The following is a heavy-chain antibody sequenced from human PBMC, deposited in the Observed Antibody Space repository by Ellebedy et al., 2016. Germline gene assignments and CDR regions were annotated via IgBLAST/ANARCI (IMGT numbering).Heavy chain of an antibody. CDR1: GISFSNFF. CDR3: RPGHYSGS. CDR2: ISGGGDKT. J-gene: IGHJ4*02. V-gene: IGHV3-23*01. Sequence: GGSLRLXXAVSGISFSNFFMSWVRQAPGKGLEWVSTISGGGDKTYLADSVKGRFIISRDNFRNTLYLQMNGLTTDDTAVYYCRPGHYSGSWGLGSLVTVSS.